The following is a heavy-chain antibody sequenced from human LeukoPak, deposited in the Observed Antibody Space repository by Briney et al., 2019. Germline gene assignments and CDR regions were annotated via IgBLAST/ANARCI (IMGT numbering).Heavy chain of an antibody. CDR1: GYTFAGHY. J-gene: IGHJ4*02. D-gene: IGHD6-13*01. CDR3: ARLTSAVDY. CDR2: INPNSGGT. Sequence: ASVKVSCTASGYTFAGHYIHWVRQTPGQGLQWMGRINPNSGGTNYAQKFQGRVTMTSDTSTTTAYMELSRLRSDDTAVYYCARLTSAVDYWGQGTLVTVSS. V-gene: IGHV1-2*06.